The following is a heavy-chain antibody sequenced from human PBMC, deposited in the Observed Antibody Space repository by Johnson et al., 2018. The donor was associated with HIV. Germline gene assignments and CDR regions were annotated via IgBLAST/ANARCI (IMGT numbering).Heavy chain of an antibody. CDR3: AKDSSSWTRGAFDI. V-gene: IGHV3-74*02. D-gene: IGHD6-13*01. J-gene: IGHJ3*02. CDR1: GFTLSSYW. CDR2: INSDGST. Sequence: VQLVESGGGLVQPGGSLRLSCVASGFTLSSYWMHWVRQAPGKGLVWVSRINSDGSTYFADSVKGRFPISRDNSKNTLFLQMNSLRVEDTALYYCAKDSSSWTRGAFDIWGQGTMVTVSS.